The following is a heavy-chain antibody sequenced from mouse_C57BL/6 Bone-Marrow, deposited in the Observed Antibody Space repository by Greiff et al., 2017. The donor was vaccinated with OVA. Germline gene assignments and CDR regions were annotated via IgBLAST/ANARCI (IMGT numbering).Heavy chain of an antibody. D-gene: IGHD2-3*01. J-gene: IGHJ2*01. CDR3: ARGDYDGYYFDY. CDR1: DSEVFPIAY. Sequence: QVQLQQSGSELRSPGSSVKLSCKDFDSEVFPIAYMSWVGQKPGHGFEWIGGVLPSIGRTIYGEKFEDKATLDADTLSNTAYLELNSLTSEDSAIYYCARGDYDGYYFDYWGQGTTLTVSS. V-gene: IGHV15-2*01. CDR2: VLPSIGRT.